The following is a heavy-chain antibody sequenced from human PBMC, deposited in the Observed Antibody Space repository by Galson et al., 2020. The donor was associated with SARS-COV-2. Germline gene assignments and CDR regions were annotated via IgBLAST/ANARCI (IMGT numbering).Heavy chain of an antibody. Sequence: GGSLRLSCAASGFTFSSYSMNWVRQAPGKGLEWVSSISSSSSYIYYADSVKGRFTISRDNAKNSLYLQMNSLRAEDTAVYYCARDHRRDGYFDYWGQGTLVTVSS. CDR2: ISSSSSYI. CDR3: ARDHRRDGYFDY. J-gene: IGHJ4*02. V-gene: IGHV3-21*01. CDR1: GFTFSSYS.